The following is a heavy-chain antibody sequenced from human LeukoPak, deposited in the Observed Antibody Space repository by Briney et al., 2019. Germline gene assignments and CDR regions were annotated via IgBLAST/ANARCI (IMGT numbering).Heavy chain of an antibody. CDR3: ARDPKIRWTSTYSSGLVDDY. V-gene: IGHV1-2*02. D-gene: IGHD6-19*01. J-gene: IGHJ4*02. CDR2: INPNSGGT. Sequence: ASVKASCKASGYTFTGYYMHWVRQAPGQGLEWMGWINPNSGGTNYAQKFQGRVTMTRDTPISTAYMELSRLRSDDTAVYYCARDPKIRWTSTYSSGLVDDYWGQGTLVTVSS. CDR1: GYTFTGYY.